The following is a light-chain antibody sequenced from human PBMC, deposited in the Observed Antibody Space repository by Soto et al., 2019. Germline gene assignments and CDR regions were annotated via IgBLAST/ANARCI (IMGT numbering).Light chain of an antibody. CDR1: QSVSSY. Sequence: EIVLTQSPATLSLSPGERATLSCRASQSVSSYLAWYHQKPGQAPRLLIYDASTRATGIPARFSGSGSWTDFTLPISSLEPEDFVVYYCQQRSNWPSITFGQGTRLEMK. J-gene: IGKJ5*01. CDR2: DAS. V-gene: IGKV3-11*01. CDR3: QQRSNWPSIT.